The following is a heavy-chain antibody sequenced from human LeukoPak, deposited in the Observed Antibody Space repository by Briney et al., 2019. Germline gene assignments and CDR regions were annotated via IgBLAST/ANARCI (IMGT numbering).Heavy chain of an antibody. Sequence: GGSLRLSCAASKFNFSMYWMTWVRQAPGKGLEWVSYTSSSSSTIYYADSVKGRFTISRDNAKNSLYLQMNNLRAEDTAVYYCAREGAARLDYWGQGTLVTVSS. CDR1: KFNFSMYW. D-gene: IGHD3-16*01. V-gene: IGHV3-48*01. CDR3: AREGAARLDY. CDR2: TSSSSSTI. J-gene: IGHJ4*02.